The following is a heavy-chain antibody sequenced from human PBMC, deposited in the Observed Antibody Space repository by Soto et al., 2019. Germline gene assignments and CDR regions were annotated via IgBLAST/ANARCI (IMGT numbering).Heavy chain of an antibody. CDR1: GGTFSSYA. Sequence: SVKVSCKASGGTFSSYAISWVRQAPGQGLEWMGGIIPIFGTANYAQKFQGRVTITADESTSTAYMELSSLRSGDTAVYYCARVYCSGGSCYGIDYWGQGTLVTVSS. J-gene: IGHJ4*02. CDR3: ARVYCSGGSCYGIDY. V-gene: IGHV1-69*13. CDR2: IIPIFGTA. D-gene: IGHD2-15*01.